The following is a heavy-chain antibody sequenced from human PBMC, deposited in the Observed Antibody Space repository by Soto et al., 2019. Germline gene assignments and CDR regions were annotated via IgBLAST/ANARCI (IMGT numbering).Heavy chain of an antibody. Sequence: PGGSLRLSCAASGFTFSSYSMNWVRQAPGKGLEWVSSISSSSSYIYYADSVKGRFTISRDNAKNSLYLQMNSLRAEDTAVYYCARDLYDILTGYYDYFDYWGQGTLVTVSS. CDR1: GFTFSSYS. CDR3: ARDLYDILTGYYDYFDY. CDR2: ISSSSSYI. J-gene: IGHJ4*02. D-gene: IGHD3-9*01. V-gene: IGHV3-21*01.